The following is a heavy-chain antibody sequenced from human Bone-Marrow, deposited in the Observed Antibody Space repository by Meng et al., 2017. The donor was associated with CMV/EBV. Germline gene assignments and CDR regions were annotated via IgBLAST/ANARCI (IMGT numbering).Heavy chain of an antibody. CDR1: GDSISSSRYY. V-gene: IGHV4-39*02. Sequence: GSLRLSCTVSGDSISSSRYYWGWIRQPPGKGPEWIGSIYYSGSTYYNPSLKSRVTISVDTSKNHLSLKLSSVTAADTAVYYCARLWSGYYRAFFGYWGQGTLVTVSS. J-gene: IGHJ4*02. CDR2: IYYSGST. D-gene: IGHD3-3*01. CDR3: ARLWSGYYRAFFGY.